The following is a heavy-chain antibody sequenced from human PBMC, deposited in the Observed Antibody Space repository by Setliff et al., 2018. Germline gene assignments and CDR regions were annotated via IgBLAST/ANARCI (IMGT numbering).Heavy chain of an antibody. D-gene: IGHD3-22*01. CDR1: GFTFGDYA. V-gene: IGHV3-49*04. Sequence: GSLRLSCTASGFTFGDYAMSWVRQAPGKGLEWVGFIRSKAYGGTTEYAASVKGRFTISRDDSKSIAYLQMNSLKTEDTAVYYCTRGADYYDSSGYYFVYWGQGTLVTVSS. J-gene: IGHJ4*02. CDR3: TRGADYYDSSGYYFVY. CDR2: IRSKAYGGTT.